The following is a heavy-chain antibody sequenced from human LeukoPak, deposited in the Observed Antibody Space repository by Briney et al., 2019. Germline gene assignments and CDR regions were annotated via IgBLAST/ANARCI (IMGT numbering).Heavy chain of an antibody. V-gene: IGHV3-7*01. J-gene: IGHJ6*03. CDR3: ARVAVIYYYYMEV. D-gene: IGHD2/OR15-2a*01. CDR1: GFTFSDYW. CDR2: IREDGSEQ. Sequence: PGGSLRLSCAGSGFTFSDYWMSWVRQAPGKGLEWVANIREDGSEQYYVDSVKGRFTISRDNAKHSLFLQMNSLRAEDTAVYYCARVAVIYYYYMEVWGKGTTVTVSS.